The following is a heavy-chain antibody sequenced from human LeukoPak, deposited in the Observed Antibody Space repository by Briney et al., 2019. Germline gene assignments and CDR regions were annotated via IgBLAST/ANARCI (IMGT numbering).Heavy chain of an antibody. CDR3: ASLSLGYCSSTSCDPFDY. V-gene: IGHV1-46*01. CDR1: GYSFTSYY. J-gene: IGHJ4*02. Sequence: ASVKVSCKASGYSFTSYYMHWVRQAPGQGLEWMGIINPSGGSTSFAQKFQGRVTITTDESTSTAYMELSSLRSEDTAVYYCASLSLGYCSSTSCDPFDYWGQGTLVTVSS. D-gene: IGHD2-2*01. CDR2: INPSGGST.